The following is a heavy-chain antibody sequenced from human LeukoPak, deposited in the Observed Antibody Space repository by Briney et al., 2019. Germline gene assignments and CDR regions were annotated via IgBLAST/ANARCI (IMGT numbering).Heavy chain of an antibody. CDR2: INPNSGDP. J-gene: IGHJ6*03. V-gene: IGHV1-2*06. CDR3: ARSARHCNNGVCFTDYYINL. D-gene: IGHD2-8*01. Sequence: ASVKVSCKTSGYTFTDSYIHWVRQAPGQGLEWMGRINPNSGDPNYPQKFQGRVTMTRDTSISTAYMEMSRLTSDDTAVYYCARSARHCNNGVCFTDYYINLWGKGTTVIVSS. CDR1: GYTFTDSY.